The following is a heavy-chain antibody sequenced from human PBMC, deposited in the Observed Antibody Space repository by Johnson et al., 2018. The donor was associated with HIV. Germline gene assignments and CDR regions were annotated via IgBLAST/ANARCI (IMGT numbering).Heavy chain of an antibody. CDR2: ISYDGSNK. D-gene: IGHD5-24*01. Sequence: QVQLVESGGGLVQPGRSMRLSCAASGFTFSSYGMHWVRQAPGKGLEWVAVISYDGSNKYYDDSVKGRFTISRDNSKNTLYLQMNSLRAEDTAVYYCAKEKNGYHWTFDIWGQGTMVTVSS. J-gene: IGHJ3*02. CDR3: AKEKNGYHWTFDI. V-gene: IGHV3-30*18. CDR1: GFTFSSYG.